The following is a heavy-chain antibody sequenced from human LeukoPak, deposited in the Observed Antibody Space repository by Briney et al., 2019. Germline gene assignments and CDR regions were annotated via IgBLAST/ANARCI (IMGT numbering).Heavy chain of an antibody. Sequence: QPGGSLRLSCAASGFTFSSYAMHWVRQAPGKGLEWVAVISYDGSNKYYADSVKGRFTISRDNSKNTLYLQMNSLRAEDTAVYYCAKVGRDSPGAFDIWGQGTMVTVSS. CDR2: ISYDGSNK. V-gene: IGHV3-30*04. CDR1: GFTFSSYA. J-gene: IGHJ3*02. D-gene: IGHD3/OR15-3a*01. CDR3: AKVGRDSPGAFDI.